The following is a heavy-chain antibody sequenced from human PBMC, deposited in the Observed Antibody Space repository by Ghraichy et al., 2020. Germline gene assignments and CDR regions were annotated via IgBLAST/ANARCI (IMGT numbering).Heavy chain of an antibody. CDR1: GFTFSSYW. Sequence: GESLNISCAASGFTFSSYWMSWVRQAPGKGLEWVANIKQDGSEKYYVDSVKGRFTISRDNAKNSLYLQMNSLRAEDTAVYYCARGYTNYYDSSLYYYMDVWGKGTTVTVSS. V-gene: IGHV3-7*01. CDR2: IKQDGSEK. CDR3: ARGYTNYYDSSLYYYMDV. D-gene: IGHD3-22*01. J-gene: IGHJ6*03.